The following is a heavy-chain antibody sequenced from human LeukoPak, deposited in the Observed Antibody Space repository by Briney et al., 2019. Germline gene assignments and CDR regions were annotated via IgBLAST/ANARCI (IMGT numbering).Heavy chain of an antibody. CDR1: GFTFNNYW. V-gene: IGHV3-7*03. D-gene: IGHD3-10*01. J-gene: IGHJ3*02. CDR2: IKQDGSEK. CDR3: ATSSWFGEFPQAFDI. Sequence: GGSLRLSCAASGFTFNNYWMSWVRQAPGKGLEWVANIKQDGSEKYYVDSVKGRFTISRDNAKNSLYLQMNSLRAEDTAVYYCATSSWFGEFPQAFDIWGQGTMVTVSS.